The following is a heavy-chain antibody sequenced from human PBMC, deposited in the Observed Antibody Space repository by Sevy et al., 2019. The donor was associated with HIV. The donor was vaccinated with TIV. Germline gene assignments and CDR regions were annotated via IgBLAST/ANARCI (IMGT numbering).Heavy chain of an antibody. CDR2: ISPLNGDT. CDR1: GYTFTSYR. D-gene: IGHD2-15*01. V-gene: IGHV1-18*01. CDR3: ARAFCSGGSCYSLAF. Sequence: ASVKVSCEASGYTFTSYRIYWVRQAPGQGLEWMGWISPLNGDTNYAQKFQGRVTMITDTSASTAYTELRSLRSDDTAVYFCARAFCSGGSCYSLAFWGQGALVTVSS. J-gene: IGHJ4*02.